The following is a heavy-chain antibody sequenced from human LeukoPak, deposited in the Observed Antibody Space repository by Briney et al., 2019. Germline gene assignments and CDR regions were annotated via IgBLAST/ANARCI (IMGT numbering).Heavy chain of an antibody. CDR2: IIPIFGTA. V-gene: IGHV1-69*13. CDR3: ARGYSLYSGRYIDFDY. D-gene: IGHD1-26*01. Sequence: SVKVSCKASGGTFSSYAISWVRQAPGQGLEWMGGIIPIFGTANYAQKFQGRVTITADESTSTAYMELSRLRSDDTAVYYCARGYSLYSGRYIDFDYWGQGTLVAVSS. CDR1: GGTFSSYA. J-gene: IGHJ4*02.